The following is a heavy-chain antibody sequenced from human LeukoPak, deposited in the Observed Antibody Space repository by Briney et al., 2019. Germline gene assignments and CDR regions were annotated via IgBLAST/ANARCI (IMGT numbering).Heavy chain of an antibody. CDR1: GGSISSSLDH. CDR3: ARQEIGLRSFDP. J-gene: IGHJ5*02. CDR2: IYYTGTT. D-gene: IGHD3/OR15-3a*01. Sequence: SETLSLTWTVSGGSISSSLDHWGWIRQSPGKNREWLGSIYYTGTTHYNPSLKSRVTISVDTSKNQFSLNLSSVTAADTAVYYCARQEIGLRSFDPWGQGTLVTVSS. V-gene: IGHV4-39*01.